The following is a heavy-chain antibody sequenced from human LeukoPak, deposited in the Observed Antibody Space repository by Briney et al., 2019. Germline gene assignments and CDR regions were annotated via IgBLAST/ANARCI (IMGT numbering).Heavy chain of an antibody. V-gene: IGHV3-23*01. J-gene: IGHJ4*02. D-gene: IGHD6-6*01. CDR1: GFTFSSYA. CDR3: ARRGMYSSSPFDY. Sequence: PGGSLRLSCAASGFTFSSYAMSWVRQAPGKGLEWVSAISGSGGSTYYADSVKGRFTISRDNAKNSLYLQMNSLRAEDTAVYYCARRGMYSSSPFDYWGQGTLVTVSS. CDR2: ISGSGGST.